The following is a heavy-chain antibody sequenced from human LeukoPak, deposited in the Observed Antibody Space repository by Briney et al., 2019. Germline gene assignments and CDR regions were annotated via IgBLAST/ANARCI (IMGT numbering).Heavy chain of an antibody. D-gene: IGHD3-22*01. V-gene: IGHV3-20*04. Sequence: GGSLRLSCAASGFTFDDYGMSWVRQAPGKGLEWVSGINWNGGSTGYADSVKGRFTISRDNAKNSLYLQMNSLRAEDTALYYCARERSPYYYDSSGYYSRPPFDYWGQGTLVTVSS. CDR2: INWNGGST. CDR3: ARERSPYYYDSSGYYSRPPFDY. CDR1: GFTFDDYG. J-gene: IGHJ4*02.